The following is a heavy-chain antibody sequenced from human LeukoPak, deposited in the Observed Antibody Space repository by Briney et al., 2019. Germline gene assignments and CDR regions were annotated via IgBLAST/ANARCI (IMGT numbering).Heavy chain of an antibody. D-gene: IGHD3-22*01. Sequence: TGGSLRLSCAASGFTFSSYSMNWVRQAPGKGLEWVSYISSSSSTIYYADSVKGRFTISRDNAKNSLYLQMNSLRAEDTALYYCARSMIVVVITTSPFDYWGQGTLVTVSS. CDR2: ISSSSSTI. CDR1: GFTFSSYS. CDR3: ARSMIVVVITTSPFDY. V-gene: IGHV3-48*04. J-gene: IGHJ4*02.